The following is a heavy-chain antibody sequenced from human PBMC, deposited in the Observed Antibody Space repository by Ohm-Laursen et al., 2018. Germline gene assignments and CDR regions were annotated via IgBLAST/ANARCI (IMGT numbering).Heavy chain of an antibody. J-gene: IGHJ3*02. CDR3: AKDTTVEGAGAFDI. D-gene: IGHD4-17*01. CDR1: GFIFSDFY. CDR2: ISSSSSSI. V-gene: IGHV3-11*01. Sequence: SLRLSCTASGFIFSDFYMSWIRQAPGKGLEWVSYISSSSSSIYYADSVKGRFTISRDNSKNTLYLQMDSLRAEDTAIYYCAKDTTVEGAGAFDIWGQGTMVTVSS.